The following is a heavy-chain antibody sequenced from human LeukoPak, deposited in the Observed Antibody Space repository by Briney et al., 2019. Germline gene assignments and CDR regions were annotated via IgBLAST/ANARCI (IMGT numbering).Heavy chain of an antibody. V-gene: IGHV3-23*01. D-gene: IGHD3-16*01. J-gene: IGHJ6*02. Sequence: GGSLRLSCVGSGFTSIAYALTWARQAPGEGLEWVSGISGGGVTTYYADSVKGRFTTSRDNSKNTLYLQMNSLRADDTAIYYCARNQQLGGHSYYYYGMDVWGQGTTVTVSS. CDR2: ISGGGVTT. CDR3: ARNQQLGGHSYYYYGMDV. CDR1: GFTSIAYA.